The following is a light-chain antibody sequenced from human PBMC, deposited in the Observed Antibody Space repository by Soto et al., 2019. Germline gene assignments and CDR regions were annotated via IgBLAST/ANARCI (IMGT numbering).Light chain of an antibody. CDR3: QQYNNWPFT. Sequence: EIMMTQSPVTLSVSPGERATLSCRASQSVNINLAWYQQKPGQAPRLLIYGASTRATGIPASFIGNGSGTEFTLTASSLQPEDFAVYYCQQYNNWPFTFGPGTKVDIK. V-gene: IGKV3-15*01. J-gene: IGKJ3*01. CDR2: GAS. CDR1: QSVNIN.